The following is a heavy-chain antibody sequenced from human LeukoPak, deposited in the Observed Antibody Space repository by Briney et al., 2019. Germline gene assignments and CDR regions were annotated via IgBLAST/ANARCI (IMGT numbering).Heavy chain of an antibody. J-gene: IGHJ4*02. CDR1: GGSFSGYY. CDR2: INHSGST. CDR3: ARGIFNLYYFDY. V-gene: IGHV4-34*01. D-gene: IGHD2-21*01. Sequence: SETLSLTCAVYGGSFSGYYWSWIRQPPGKGLEWIGEINHSGSTNYNPSLKSRVTISVDTSKNQFPLKLSSVTAADTAVYYCARGIFNLYYFDYWGQGTLVTVSS.